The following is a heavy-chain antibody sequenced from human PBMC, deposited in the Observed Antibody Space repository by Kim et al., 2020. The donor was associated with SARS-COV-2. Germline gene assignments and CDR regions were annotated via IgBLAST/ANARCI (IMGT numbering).Heavy chain of an antibody. V-gene: IGHV3-30*02. J-gene: IGHJ4*02. CDR2: GSNK. Sequence: GSNKYYADSVKGRFTISRDNSKNTMYLQMNSLRAEDTAVYYCAKDPGGVYWGQGTLVTVSS. CDR3: AKDPGGVY. D-gene: IGHD2-8*02.